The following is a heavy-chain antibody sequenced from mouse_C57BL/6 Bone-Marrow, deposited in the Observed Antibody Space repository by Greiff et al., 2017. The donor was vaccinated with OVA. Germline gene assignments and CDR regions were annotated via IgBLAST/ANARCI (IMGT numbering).Heavy chain of an antibody. V-gene: IGHV1-39*01. CDR3: ASSNWDTPDY. D-gene: IGHD4-1*01. J-gene: IGHJ2*01. Sequence: EVQLQQSGPELVKPGASVKISCKASGYSFTDYYMNWVKQSTGKGLEWIGEIYPNYGTTSYNQKFKDKATLTIDQSSSTAYMQLNSLTSEESAVYDGASSNWDTPDYWGQGTTLTVSS. CDR1: GYSFTDYY. CDR2: IYPNYGTT.